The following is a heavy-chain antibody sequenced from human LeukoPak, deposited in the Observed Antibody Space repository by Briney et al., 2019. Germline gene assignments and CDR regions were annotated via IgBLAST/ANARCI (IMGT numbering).Heavy chain of an antibody. D-gene: IGHD3-3*01. CDR3: ARDSHLEFDYYYYGMDV. CDR2: IGTAGDT. V-gene: IGHV3-13*01. J-gene: IGHJ6*02. CDR1: GFTFSSYD. Sequence: GGSLRLSCAASGFTFSSYDMHWVRQATGKGLEWVSAIGTAGDTYYPGSVKGRFTISRDNAKNSLYLQMNSLRAEDTAVYYCARDSHLEFDYYYYGMDVWGQGTTVTVSS.